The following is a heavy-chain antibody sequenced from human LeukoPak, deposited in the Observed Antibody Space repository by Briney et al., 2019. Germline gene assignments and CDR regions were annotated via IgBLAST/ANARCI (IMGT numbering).Heavy chain of an antibody. J-gene: IGHJ4*02. CDR2: ISAYNGNT. V-gene: IGHV1-18*01. CDR1: GYTFTSYG. Sequence: ASVKVSCKASGYTFTSYGISWVRQAPGQGLEWMGWISAYNGNTSYAQKLQGRVTMTTDTSTSTAYMELRSLGSDDTAVYYCARDRSSGWTGVFDYWGQGTLVTVSS. D-gene: IGHD6-19*01. CDR3: ARDRSSGWTGVFDY.